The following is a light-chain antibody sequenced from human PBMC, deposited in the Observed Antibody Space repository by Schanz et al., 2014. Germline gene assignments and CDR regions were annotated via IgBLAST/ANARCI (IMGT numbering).Light chain of an antibody. CDR1: SSDVGGYNY. V-gene: IGLV2-14*01. CDR3: SSYTTSSTLWV. Sequence: QSALTQPASVSGSPGQSITISCTGTSSDVGGYNYVSWYQQHPGKAPKLMIYAVSNRPSGVSNRFSGSKSGNTASLTISGLQAEDEADYYCSSYTTSSTLWVFGGGTKLTVL. CDR2: AVS. J-gene: IGLJ3*02.